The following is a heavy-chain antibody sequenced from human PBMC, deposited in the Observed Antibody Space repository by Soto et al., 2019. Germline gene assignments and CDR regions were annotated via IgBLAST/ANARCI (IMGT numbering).Heavy chain of an antibody. J-gene: IGHJ4*02. CDR3: NVGDTSLVY. D-gene: IGHD1-26*01. Sequence: PGGSLRLSCAASGFTFSSYGMHWVRQAPGKGLEWVAVISYDGSNKYYADSVKGRFTISRDNSKNTLYLQMNSLRAEDTAVYYCNVGDTSLVYWGQGTLVTVSS. CDR1: GFTFSSYG. CDR2: ISYDGSNK. V-gene: IGHV3-30*03.